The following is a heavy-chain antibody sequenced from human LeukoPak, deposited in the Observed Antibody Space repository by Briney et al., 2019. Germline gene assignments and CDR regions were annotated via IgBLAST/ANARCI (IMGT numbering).Heavy chain of an antibody. CDR3: ARGGVRCSGGSCYYFDY. V-gene: IGHV1-8*01. CDR2: MNPNSDNT. CDR1: GYTFTTYD. D-gene: IGHD2-15*01. J-gene: IGHJ4*02. Sequence: ASVKVSCKASGYTFTTYDINWVRQATGQGLEWMGWMNPNSDNTGFAQKFQGRVTMTRNTSISTAYMELTGLRSDDTAMYYCARGGVRCSGGSCYYFDYWGQGTLVTVSS.